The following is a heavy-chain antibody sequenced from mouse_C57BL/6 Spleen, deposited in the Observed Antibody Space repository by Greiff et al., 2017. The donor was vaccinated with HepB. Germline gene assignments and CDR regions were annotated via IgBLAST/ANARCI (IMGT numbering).Heavy chain of an antibody. D-gene: IGHD2-2*01. CDR3: ASNMVTTRYAMDY. CDR1: GYTFTSYW. V-gene: IGHV1-64*01. J-gene: IGHJ4*01. CDR2: IHPNSGST. Sequence: QVQLQQPGAELVKPGASVKLSCKASGYTFTSYWMHWVKQRPGQGLEWIGMIHPNSGSTNYNEKFKSKATLTVDKSSSTAYMQLSSLTSEDSAVYYCASNMVTTRYAMDYWGQGTSVTVSS.